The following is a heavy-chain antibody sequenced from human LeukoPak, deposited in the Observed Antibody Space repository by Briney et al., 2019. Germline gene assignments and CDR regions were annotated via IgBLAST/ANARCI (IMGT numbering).Heavy chain of an antibody. Sequence: PSETLSLTCTVSGGSISTSNYYWGWIRQPPGKGLEWIGNIFYSGSTYYSPSLKSRVTISVDTSKNQFSLKLSSVTAADTAVYYCASRGPSGGWYNYYYMDVWGKGTTVTISS. CDR2: IFYSGST. CDR3: ASRGPSGGWYNYYYMDV. J-gene: IGHJ6*03. CDR1: GGSISTSNYY. V-gene: IGHV4-39*07. D-gene: IGHD2-15*01.